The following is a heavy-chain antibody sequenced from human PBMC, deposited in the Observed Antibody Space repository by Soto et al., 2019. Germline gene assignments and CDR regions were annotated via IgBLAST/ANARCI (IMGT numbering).Heavy chain of an antibody. CDR1: GGSISSYC. D-gene: IGHD4-17*01. V-gene: IGHV4-59*01. Sequence: TLSLTCTVSGGSISSYCWSWIRQPPGKGLEWIGYIYYSGSTNYNPSLKSRVTISVDTSKNQFSLKLSSVTAADTAVYYCARSGDYGFYYYYYMDVWGKGTTVTVSS. CDR2: IYYSGST. CDR3: ARSGDYGFYYYYYMDV. J-gene: IGHJ6*03.